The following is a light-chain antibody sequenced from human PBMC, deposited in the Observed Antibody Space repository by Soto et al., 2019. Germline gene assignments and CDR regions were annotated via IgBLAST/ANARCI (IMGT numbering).Light chain of an antibody. CDR1: QSVDTTF. CDR3: QQYMSSVT. CDR2: GAS. Sequence: EIVLTQSPGSLSLSPGQRATLSCRASQSVDTTFFAWYQKKPGQAPRLLIQGASKRATGIPDRFSGSGSGKDFTLISSSLTPEDFAVDYCQQYMSSVTFGKGTKVEIK. J-gene: IGKJ1*01. V-gene: IGKV3-20*01.